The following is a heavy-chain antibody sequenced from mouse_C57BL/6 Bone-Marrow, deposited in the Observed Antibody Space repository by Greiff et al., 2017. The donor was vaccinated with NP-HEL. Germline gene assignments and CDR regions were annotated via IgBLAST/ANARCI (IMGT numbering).Heavy chain of an antibody. Sequence: QVQLQQPGVELVMPGASVKLSCKASGYTFTSYWMHWVKQRPGQGLEWIGEIDPSDSYTNYNQKFKGKSTLTVDKSSSTAYMQLSSLTSEDSAVYYCARVYSVWGTGTTVTVSS. CDR2: IDPSDSYT. CDR1: GYTFTSYW. J-gene: IGHJ1*03. CDR3: ARVYSV. D-gene: IGHD1-1*01. V-gene: IGHV1-69*01.